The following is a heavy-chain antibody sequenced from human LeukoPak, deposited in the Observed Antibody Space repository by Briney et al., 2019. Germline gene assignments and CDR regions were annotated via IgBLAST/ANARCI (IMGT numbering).Heavy chain of an antibody. V-gene: IGHV4-34*01. J-gene: IGHJ4*02. D-gene: IGHD3-22*01. CDR3: ARGSGPVVINIPFDY. CDR2: INHSGST. Sequence: SETLSLTCAVYGGSFSGYYWSWIRQPPGKGLEWIGEINHSGSTNYNPSLKSRVTISVDTSKNQFSLKLSSVTAEDTAVYYCARGSGPVVINIPFDYWGQGTLVTVSS. CDR1: GGSFSGYY.